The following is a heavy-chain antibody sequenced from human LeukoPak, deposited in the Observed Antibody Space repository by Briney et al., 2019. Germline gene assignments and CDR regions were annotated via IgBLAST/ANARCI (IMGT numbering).Heavy chain of an antibody. CDR3: VRSSEGGYYYDSRGYYAVILDAFDI. CDR2: IYYTGST. V-gene: IGHV4-38-2*01. Sequence: GSLRLSCAASGFTFSSYGMSWVRQAPGKGLEWIGTIYYTGSTYYNPSLKSRVTISVDTSKNQFSLKLSSVTAADTAVYYCVRSSEGGYYYDSRGYYAVILDAFDIWGQGTMVAVSS. J-gene: IGHJ3*02. D-gene: IGHD3-22*01. CDR1: GFTFSSYG.